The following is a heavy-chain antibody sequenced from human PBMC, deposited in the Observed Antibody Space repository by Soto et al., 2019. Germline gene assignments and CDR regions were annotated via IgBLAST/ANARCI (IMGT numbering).Heavy chain of an antibody. CDR1: GFTFSSYW. J-gene: IGHJ4*02. V-gene: IGHV3-74*01. CDR2: SNSDGSDT. CDR3: GSDRGWSLFDY. D-gene: IGHD6-19*01. Sequence: GGSLRLSCAASGFTFSSYWMYWVRQAPGKGLVWVSRSNSDGSDTNYADSVKGRFTISRDNAKNTLYLQMNSLRAEDTAVYYCGSDRGWSLFDYWGQGTLVTVSS.